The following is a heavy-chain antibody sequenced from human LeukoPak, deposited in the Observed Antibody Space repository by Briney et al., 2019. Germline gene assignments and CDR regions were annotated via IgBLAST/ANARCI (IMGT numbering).Heavy chain of an antibody. Sequence: GGSLRLSCAASGFTFSSYAMSWVRQAPGKGLEWVSAISGSGGSTYYADSVKGRFTISRDNSKNTLYPQMNSLRAEDTAVYYCAKDLEQWLAGGPFDYWGRGTLVTVSS. CDR1: GFTFSSYA. CDR3: AKDLEQWLAGGPFDY. V-gene: IGHV3-23*01. J-gene: IGHJ4*02. D-gene: IGHD6-19*01. CDR2: ISGSGGST.